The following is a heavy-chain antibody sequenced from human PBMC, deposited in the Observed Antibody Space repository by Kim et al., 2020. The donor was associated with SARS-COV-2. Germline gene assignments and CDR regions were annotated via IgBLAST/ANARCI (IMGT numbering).Heavy chain of an antibody. CDR2: ISYDGSNK. J-gene: IGHJ6*02. D-gene: IGHD3-9*01. CDR3: AKEISPTYFDYYYYGMDV. CDR1: GFTFSSYG. V-gene: IGHV3-30*18. Sequence: GSLRLSCAASGFTFSSYGMHWVRQAPGKGLEWVAVISYDGSNKYYADSVKGRFTISRDNSKNTLYLQMNSLRAEDTAVYYCAKEISPTYFDYYYYGMDVWGQGTTVTVSS.